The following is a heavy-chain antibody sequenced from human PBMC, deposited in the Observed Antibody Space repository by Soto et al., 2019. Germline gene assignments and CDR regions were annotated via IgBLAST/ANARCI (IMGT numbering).Heavy chain of an antibody. CDR1: GFTFSSYA. V-gene: IGHV3-23*01. CDR3: ANAQRASSIYVYYCYGMDV. D-gene: IGHD4-4*01. CDR2: ISGSGGST. Sequence: GGSLRLSCAASGFTFSSYAMSWVRQAPGKGLEWVSAISGSGGSTYYADSVKGRFTISRDNSKNTLYLQMNSLRAEDTAVYYCANAQRASSIYVYYCYGMDVWGQGTTVTVSS. J-gene: IGHJ6*02.